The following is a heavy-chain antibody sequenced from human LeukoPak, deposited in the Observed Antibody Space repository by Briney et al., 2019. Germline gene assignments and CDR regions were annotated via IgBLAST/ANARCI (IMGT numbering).Heavy chain of an antibody. V-gene: IGHV3-30*04. CDR3: ARVPQAKITYYYDSSGYYI. D-gene: IGHD3-22*01. Sequence: PGGSLRLSCAASGFTFSSYAMHWVRQAPGKGLEWVAVISYDGSNKYYADSVKGRFTISRDNSKNTLYLQMNSLRAEDTAVYYCARVPQAKITYYYDSSGYYIWGQGTLVTVSS. J-gene: IGHJ4*02. CDR2: ISYDGSNK. CDR1: GFTFSSYA.